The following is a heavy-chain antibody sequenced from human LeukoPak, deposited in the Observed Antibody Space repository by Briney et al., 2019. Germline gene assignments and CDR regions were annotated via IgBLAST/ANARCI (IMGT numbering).Heavy chain of an antibody. J-gene: IGHJ4*02. D-gene: IGHD5-24*01. V-gene: IGHV3-30-3*01. CDR3: ARDLLPDGYNPDY. CDR2: ISYDGSNK. CDR1: GFTFSSYA. Sequence: GGSLRLSCAASGFTFSSYAMHWVRQAPGKGLEWVAVISYDGSNKYYADSVKGRFTISRDNSKNTLYLQMNSLRAEDTAVYYCARDLLPDGYNPDYWGQGTLVTISS.